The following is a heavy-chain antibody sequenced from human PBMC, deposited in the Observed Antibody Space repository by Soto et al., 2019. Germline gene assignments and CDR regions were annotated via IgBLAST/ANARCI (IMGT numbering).Heavy chain of an antibody. Sequence: GGSLKLSCAASGFSFGSYALSWVRQAPGKGLEWVSTISGSDGKTFYADSVKGRFSISRDTSQNTLYLQMNSLRADDTAIYYCARWSYLDYWGQGTRVTVSS. CDR3: ARWSYLDY. CDR2: ISGSDGKT. CDR1: GFSFGSYA. J-gene: IGHJ4*02. D-gene: IGHD3-3*01. V-gene: IGHV3-23*01.